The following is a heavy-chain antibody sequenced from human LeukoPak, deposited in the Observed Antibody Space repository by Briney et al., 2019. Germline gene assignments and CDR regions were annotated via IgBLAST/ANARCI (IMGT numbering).Heavy chain of an antibody. D-gene: IGHD6-13*01. CDR1: GFTFSSYS. CDR3: ARRDSSSWYLNY. V-gene: IGHV3-21*01. Sequence: PGGSLRLSCAASGFTFSSYSMNWVRQAPGKGLEWVSSISSSSSYIYYADSVKGRFTISRDNAKNSLYLQMNSLRAEDTAVYYCARRDSSSWYLNYWGQGTLVTVSS. CDR2: ISSSSSYI. J-gene: IGHJ4*02.